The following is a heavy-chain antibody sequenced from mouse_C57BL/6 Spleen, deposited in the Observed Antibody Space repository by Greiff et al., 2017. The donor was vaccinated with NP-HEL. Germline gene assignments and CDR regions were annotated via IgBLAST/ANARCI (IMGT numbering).Heavy chain of an antibody. CDR3: ARGGDYEGYYYAMDY. CDR2: IYPGDGDT. CDR1: GYAFSSSW. V-gene: IGHV1-82*01. Sequence: VQLQQSGPELVKPGASVKISCKASGYAFSSSWMNWVKQRPGKGLEWIGRIYPGDGDTNYNGKFKGKATLTADKSSSTAYMQLSSLTSEDSAVYFCARGGDYEGYYYAMDYWGQGTSVTVSS. J-gene: IGHJ4*01. D-gene: IGHD2-4*01.